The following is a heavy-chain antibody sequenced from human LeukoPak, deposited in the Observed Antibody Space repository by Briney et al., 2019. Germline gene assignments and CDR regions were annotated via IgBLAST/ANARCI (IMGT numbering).Heavy chain of an antibody. CDR3: AREYYYDSSGYYFFDY. J-gene: IGHJ4*02. V-gene: IGHV4-59*01. Sequence: SETLSLTCTVSGGSISSYYWSWIRQPPGKGLEWIGYIYYSGSTNYNPSLTSRVTISVDTSKNQFSLKLSSVTAADTAVYYCAREYYYDSSGYYFFDYWGQGTLVTVSS. CDR1: GGSISSYY. D-gene: IGHD3-22*01. CDR2: IYYSGST.